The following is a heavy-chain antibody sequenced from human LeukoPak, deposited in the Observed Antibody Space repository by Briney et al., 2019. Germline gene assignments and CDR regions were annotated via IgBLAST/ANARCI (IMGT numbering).Heavy chain of an antibody. D-gene: IGHD5/OR15-5a*01. Sequence: GGSLRLSCAASGFTFSSYRMSWVRQAPGKGLEWVANIKQDGSEKYYVDSVKGRFTISRDNAKNSLYLQMNSLRAEDTAVYYCARVRRRVYPRGWAFDYWGQGTLVTVSS. J-gene: IGHJ4*02. V-gene: IGHV3-7*01. CDR1: GFTFSSYR. CDR2: IKQDGSEK. CDR3: ARVRRRVYPRGWAFDY.